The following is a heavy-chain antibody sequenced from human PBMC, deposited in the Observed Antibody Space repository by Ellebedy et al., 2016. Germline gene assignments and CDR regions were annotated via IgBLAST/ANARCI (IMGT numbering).Heavy chain of an antibody. V-gene: IGHV3-23*01. J-gene: IGHJ6*02. CDR2: ISGSGGST. Sequence: GESLKISCAASGFTFSSYAMSWVRQAPGKGLEWVSAISGSGGSTYYADSVKGRFTISRDNSKNTLYLQMNSLRAEDTAVYYCARVYCSGGSCQNRMDYYGMDVWGQGTTVTVSS. CDR3: ARVYCSGGSCQNRMDYYGMDV. CDR1: GFTFSSYA. D-gene: IGHD2-15*01.